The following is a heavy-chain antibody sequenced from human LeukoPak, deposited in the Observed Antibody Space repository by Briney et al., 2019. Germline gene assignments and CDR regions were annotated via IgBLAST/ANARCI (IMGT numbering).Heavy chain of an antibody. V-gene: IGHV3-48*04. Sequence: PGGSLRLSCAASGFTFSSYSMNWVRQAPGKGLEWVSYISSSSSTIYYADSVKGRFTISRDNAKSSLYLHLNSLRVDDTAVYYCARNPVRKFDYWGQGALVTVSS. D-gene: IGHD4-17*01. J-gene: IGHJ4*02. CDR1: GFTFSSYS. CDR2: ISSSSSTI. CDR3: ARNPVRKFDY.